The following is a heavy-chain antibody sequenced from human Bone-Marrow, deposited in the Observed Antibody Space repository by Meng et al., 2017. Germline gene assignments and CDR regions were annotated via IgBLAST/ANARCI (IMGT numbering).Heavy chain of an antibody. CDR3: ARGGGNSLWYFAL. Sequence: VQRVGAGGGVVRPGGSLGLSLAASVFNFDDFGMNWVRQGPGKGLEWVSGINWHGGSTNYADSVKGRFTISRDNAKNSLYLQMNNLRAEDTAFYYCARGGGNSLWYFALWGRGTLVTVSS. D-gene: IGHD4-23*01. CDR2: INWHGGST. V-gene: IGHV3-20*03. J-gene: IGHJ2*01. CDR1: VFNFDDFG.